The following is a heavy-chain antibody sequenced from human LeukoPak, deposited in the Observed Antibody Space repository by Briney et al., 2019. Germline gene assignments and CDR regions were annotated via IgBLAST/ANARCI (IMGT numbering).Heavy chain of an antibody. J-gene: IGHJ4*02. Sequence: GRSLRRSCTASGFTFGDYAMSWFRQAPGKGLEWVGFIRSKAYGGTTEYAASVKGRFTISRDDSKSIAYLQMNSLKTEDTAVYYCTRVVPKTSTYYDFWSGNHYYFDYWGQGTLVTVSS. CDR2: IRSKAYGGTT. D-gene: IGHD3-3*01. CDR1: GFTFGDYA. CDR3: TRVVPKTSTYYDFWSGNHYYFDY. V-gene: IGHV3-49*03.